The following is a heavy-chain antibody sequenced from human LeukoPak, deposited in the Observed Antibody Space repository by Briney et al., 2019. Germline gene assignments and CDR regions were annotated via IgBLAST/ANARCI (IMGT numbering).Heavy chain of an antibody. V-gene: IGHV4-34*10. D-gene: IGHD3-9*01. J-gene: IGHJ5*02. Sequence: SETLSLTCAVYGGSFSGYYWSWIRQPPGKGLEWIGEINHSGSTNYNPSLKSRVTMSVDTSKNQFSLKLSSVTAADTAVYYCARYFDWLNWFDPWGQGTLVTVSS. CDR1: GGSFSGYY. CDR2: INHSGST. CDR3: ARYFDWLNWFDP.